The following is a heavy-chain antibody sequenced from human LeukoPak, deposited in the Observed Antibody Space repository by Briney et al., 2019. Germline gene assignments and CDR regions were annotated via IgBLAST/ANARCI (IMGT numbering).Heavy chain of an antibody. CDR1: GFTVCSNY. Sequence: TGGSLRLSCAASGFTVCSNYMSWVRQAPGKGLEWVSIIYHGGSTNYADSVKGRFTISRDTSKNTLYLQMNSLRAEDTAVYYCARDMAAAGTGAFDIWGQGTMVTVSS. D-gene: IGHD6-13*01. CDR3: ARDMAAAGTGAFDI. CDR2: IYHGGST. J-gene: IGHJ3*02. V-gene: IGHV3-66*01.